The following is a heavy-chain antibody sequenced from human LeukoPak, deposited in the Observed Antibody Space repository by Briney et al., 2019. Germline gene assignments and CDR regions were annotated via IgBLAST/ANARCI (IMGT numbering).Heavy chain of an antibody. V-gene: IGHV3-23*01. CDR2: IGSSGVTT. Sequence: PGGSLRLSCAASGFTFSNYAMSWVRRAPGKGLEWVSAIGSSGVTTYYADSVKGRFTISRDNSKNTSYLQMNSLRAEDTAVYYCAKRGSCSTTSCYFDCWGQGTLVTVSS. D-gene: IGHD2-2*01. CDR1: GFTFSNYA. J-gene: IGHJ4*02. CDR3: AKRGSCSTTSCYFDC.